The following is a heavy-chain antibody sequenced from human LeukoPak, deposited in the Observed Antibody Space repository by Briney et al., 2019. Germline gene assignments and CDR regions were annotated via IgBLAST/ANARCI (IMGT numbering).Heavy chain of an antibody. CDR2: IYYSGST. CDR1: GGSISSRSYY. CDR3: ARRAYSDYGGVSVDP. D-gene: IGHD4-11*01. V-gene: IGHV4-39*01. Sequence: SETLSLTCTVSGGSISSRSYYWGWVREPPGKGLDWIGSIYYSGSTYYNPSLKSRVTISVDTSKNQFALKLGSVTAPDTAVYYCARRAYSDYGGVSVDPWGQGTLVTVSS. J-gene: IGHJ5*02.